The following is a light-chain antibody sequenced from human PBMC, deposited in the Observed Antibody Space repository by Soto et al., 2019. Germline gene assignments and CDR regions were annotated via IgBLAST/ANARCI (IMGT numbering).Light chain of an antibody. Sequence: DIQMTQSPSTLSASVGDRVTFTCRASQSIGSWLAWYQQKPGRAPKLLIFDASTLEGGVPPRFSGSRSGTEFTLTISSLQPDDYATYYCQHYDSYSQTFGLGTKVEIK. CDR2: DAS. CDR1: QSIGSW. V-gene: IGKV1-5*01. J-gene: IGKJ1*01. CDR3: QHYDSYSQT.